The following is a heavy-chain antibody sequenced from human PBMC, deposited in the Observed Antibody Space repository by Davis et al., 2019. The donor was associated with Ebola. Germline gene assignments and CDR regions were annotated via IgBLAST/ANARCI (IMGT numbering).Heavy chain of an antibody. CDR2: IYYSGST. V-gene: IGHV4-31*03. CDR3: ARGPLGYCSGGSCDY. J-gene: IGHJ4*02. Sequence: MPSETLSLTCTVSGGSISSGGYYWSWIRQHPGKGLEWIGYIYYSGSTYYNPSLKSRVTISVDTSKNQFSLKLSSVTAADTAVYYCARGPLGYCSGGSCDYWGQGTLVTVSS. D-gene: IGHD2-15*01. CDR1: GGSISSGGYY.